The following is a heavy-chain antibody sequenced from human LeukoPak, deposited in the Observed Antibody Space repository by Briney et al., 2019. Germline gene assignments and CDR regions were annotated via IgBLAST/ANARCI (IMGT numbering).Heavy chain of an antibody. CDR3: ARSLAIFGVVINHYFDY. CDR1: GFTFSSYS. V-gene: IGHV3-21*01. J-gene: IGHJ4*02. CDR2: IGSSSSYI. Sequence: GGSLRLSCAASGFTFSSYSMNWVRQAPGKGLEWVSSIGSSSSYIYYADSVKGRFTISRDNAKNSLYLQMNSLRAEDTAVYYCARSLAIFGVVINHYFDYWGQGTLVTVSS. D-gene: IGHD3-3*01.